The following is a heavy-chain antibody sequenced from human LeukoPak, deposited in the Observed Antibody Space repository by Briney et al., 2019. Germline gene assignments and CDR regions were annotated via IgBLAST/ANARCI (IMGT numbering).Heavy chain of an antibody. CDR2: INHSGST. CDR1: GGSFSGYY. Sequence: SETLSLTRAVYGGSFSGYYWSWIRQPPGKGLEWIGEINHSGSTNYNPSLKSRVTISVDTSKNQFSLKLSSVTAADTAVYYCARGPWGTNFDYWGQGTLVTVSS. V-gene: IGHV4-34*01. CDR3: ARGPWGTNFDY. J-gene: IGHJ4*02. D-gene: IGHD3-16*01.